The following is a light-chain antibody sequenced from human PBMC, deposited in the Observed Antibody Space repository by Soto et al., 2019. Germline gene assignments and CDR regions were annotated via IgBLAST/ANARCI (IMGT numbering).Light chain of an antibody. Sequence: QSALTQPASVSGSPGQSITISCTGIGSNLGGYNFISWFQHHPDKAPKLIFFDVSSRPSGISDRFSGSKSGNTASLTISGLQAEDEADYYCSSYTTTSTYVFGGGTKLTVL. CDR2: DVS. J-gene: IGLJ2*01. V-gene: IGLV2-14*03. CDR3: SSYTTTSTYV. CDR1: GSNLGGYNF.